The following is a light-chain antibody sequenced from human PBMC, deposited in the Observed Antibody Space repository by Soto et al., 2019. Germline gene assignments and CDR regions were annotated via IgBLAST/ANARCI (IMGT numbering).Light chain of an antibody. CDR2: AAS. V-gene: IGKV1-8*01. CDR1: QGISSY. J-gene: IGKJ3*01. Sequence: AIRMTQSPSSFSASTGDRVTITCRASQGISSYLAWYQQKPGKAPKLLIYAASTLQSGVPSRFSGSGSGTDFTLTIRCLQSEDFATYYGQQYYSYPLTFGPGTKVDIK. CDR3: QQYYSYPLT.